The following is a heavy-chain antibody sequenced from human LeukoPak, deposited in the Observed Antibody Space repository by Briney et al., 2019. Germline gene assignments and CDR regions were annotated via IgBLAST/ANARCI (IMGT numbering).Heavy chain of an antibody. D-gene: IGHD7-27*01. CDR2: IYYSGST. J-gene: IGHJ4*02. V-gene: IGHV4-31*03. CDR1: GGSISSGGYY. CDR3: ASLELTGDAQGY. Sequence: SETLSLTCTVSGGSISSGGYYWSWIRQHTGKGLEWIGYIYYSGSTYYNPSLKSRVTISVDTSKNQFSLKLSSVTAADTAVYYCASLELTGDAQGYWGQGTLVTVSS.